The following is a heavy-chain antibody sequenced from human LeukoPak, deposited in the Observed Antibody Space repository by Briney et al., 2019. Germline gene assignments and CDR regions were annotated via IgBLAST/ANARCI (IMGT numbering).Heavy chain of an antibody. Sequence: GGSLGLSCAASGFTFSDYYMSWIRQAPGKGLEWVSYISSSGSTIYYADSVKGRFTISRDNAKNSLYLQMNSLRAEDTAVYYCARDRYYGSGSGNWFDPWGQGTLVTVSS. CDR3: ARDRYYGSGSGNWFDP. D-gene: IGHD3-10*01. CDR2: ISSSGSTI. J-gene: IGHJ5*02. CDR1: GFTFSDYY. V-gene: IGHV3-11*01.